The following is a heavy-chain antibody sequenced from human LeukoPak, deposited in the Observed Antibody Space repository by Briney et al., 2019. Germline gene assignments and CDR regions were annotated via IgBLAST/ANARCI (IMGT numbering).Heavy chain of an antibody. CDR2: INQDGSEK. CDR3: ARDSSPQQQLVTASSLDY. J-gene: IGHJ4*02. V-gene: IGHV3-7*01. Sequence: GGSLRLSCAASGFTFSSYRMSWVRQAPGKGLEWVANINQDGSEKYYVDSAKGRFTISRDNAKNSLYLQMNSLRAEDTAVYYCARDSSPQQQLVTASSLDYWGQGTLVTVSS. D-gene: IGHD6-13*01. CDR1: GFTFSSYR.